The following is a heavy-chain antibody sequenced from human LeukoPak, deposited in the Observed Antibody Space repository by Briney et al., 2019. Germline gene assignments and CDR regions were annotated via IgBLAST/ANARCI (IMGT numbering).Heavy chain of an antibody. J-gene: IGHJ4*02. Sequence: SGPTLVNPTQTLTVTCTISGFPLSTSGVGVGWIRQPPGKALEWLALVYWNDDKRYSPSLESRLNITKDTSKNRVVLTMTNMDPVDTGTYYCARRSKQYFFDYWGQGTLVTVSS. CDR1: GFPLSTSGVG. CDR3: ARRSKQYFFDY. D-gene: IGHD2/OR15-2a*01. V-gene: IGHV2-5*01. CDR2: VYWNDDK.